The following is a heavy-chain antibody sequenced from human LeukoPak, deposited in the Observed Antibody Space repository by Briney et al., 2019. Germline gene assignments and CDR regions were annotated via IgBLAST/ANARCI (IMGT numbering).Heavy chain of an antibody. J-gene: IGHJ4*02. Sequence: GGSLRLSCAASGLTLSSYWMHWVRQAPGKGLVWVSHINTDGTATTYADSVKGRFTISRDNAKNTLYLQMNSLRAEDTAVYYCVRDSNLSFDYWGQGALVTVSS. CDR1: GLTLSSYW. CDR3: VRDSNLSFDY. CDR2: INTDGTAT. V-gene: IGHV3-74*01. D-gene: IGHD1-14*01.